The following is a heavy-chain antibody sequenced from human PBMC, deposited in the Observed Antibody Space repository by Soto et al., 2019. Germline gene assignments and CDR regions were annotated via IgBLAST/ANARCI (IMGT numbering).Heavy chain of an antibody. CDR2: IYYTGDT. CDR1: GGSLNDYY. D-gene: IGHD6-13*01. Sequence: PSETLSLTCSVSGGSLNDYYWNWIRQPPGKGLEWIGYIYYTGDTLYNPSLKSRATISLDRSRKQFSLQLSSVTAADTAIYYCARITAGVYNWFDPWGQGTPVTVSS. CDR3: ARITAGVYNWFDP. V-gene: IGHV4-59*01. J-gene: IGHJ5*02.